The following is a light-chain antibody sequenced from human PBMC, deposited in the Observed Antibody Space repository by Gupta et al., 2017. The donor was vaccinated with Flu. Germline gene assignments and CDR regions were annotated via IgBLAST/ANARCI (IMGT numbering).Light chain of an antibody. CDR3: MQGAHWPWA. V-gene: IGKV2-30*01. Sequence: VTLGQPASSACRSSQGLVYSDGNAYLHWFQQRPGQSPRRLIYQVSYRDSGVPDRFSGSGSGTDFTLKISRVEAEDVGIYFCMQGAHWPWAFGQGTTVEIK. CDR2: QVS. CDR1: QGLVYSDGNAY. J-gene: IGKJ1*01.